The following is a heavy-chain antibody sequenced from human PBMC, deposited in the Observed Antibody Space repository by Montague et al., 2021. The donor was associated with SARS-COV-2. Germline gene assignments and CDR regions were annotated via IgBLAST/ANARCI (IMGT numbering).Heavy chain of an antibody. CDR1: GGSISNYY. CDR2: IYSSGST. J-gene: IGHJ4*02. D-gene: IGHD2-15*01. Sequence: SETLSLTCTVSGGSISNYYWSWIRQPAVKGLEWIGRIYSSGSTNYNPSLKSRISMSVDTSKNQFSLELSSVTAADTAIYYCARDYSHCSGGSCVFDYWGQGTLGTVSS. V-gene: IGHV4-4*07. CDR3: ARDYSHCSGGSCVFDY.